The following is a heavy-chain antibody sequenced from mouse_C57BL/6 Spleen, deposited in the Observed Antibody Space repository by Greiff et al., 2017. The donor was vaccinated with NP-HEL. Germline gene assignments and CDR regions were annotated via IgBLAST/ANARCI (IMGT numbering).Heavy chain of an antibody. J-gene: IGHJ2*01. D-gene: IGHD2-3*01. Sequence: EVKLQESGPGLVKPSQSLSLTCSVTGYSITSGYYWNWIRQFPGNKLEWMGYISYDGSNNYNPSLKNRISITRDTSKNQFFLKLNSVTTEDTATYYCARAYDGDYWGQGTTLTVSS. V-gene: IGHV3-6*01. CDR1: GYSITSGYY. CDR3: ARAYDGDY. CDR2: ISYDGSN.